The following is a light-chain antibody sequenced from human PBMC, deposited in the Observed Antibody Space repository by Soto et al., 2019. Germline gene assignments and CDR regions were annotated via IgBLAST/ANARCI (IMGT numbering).Light chain of an antibody. J-gene: IGKJ5*01. CDR3: QQRSNWPIT. V-gene: IGKV3-11*01. CDR2: GAS. CDR1: QSISSS. Sequence: EIVLTQSPATLSLSPGERATLSCRASQSISSSLAWYQQKPGQAPRLLIYGASNGAAGIPARFSGTGSGTDFTLTISSLEPDDFAVYYCQQRSNWPITFGQGTRLEIK.